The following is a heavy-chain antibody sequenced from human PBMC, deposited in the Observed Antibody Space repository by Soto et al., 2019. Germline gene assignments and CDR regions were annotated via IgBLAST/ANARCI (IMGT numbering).Heavy chain of an antibody. D-gene: IGHD5-18*01. CDR1: GYTFTSYY. CDR2: INPSGGST. Sequence: ASVKVSCKASGYTFTSYYMQWVRQAPGQGLEWMGIINPSGGSTSYAQKFQGRVTMTRDTSTSTVYMELSSLRSEDTAVYYCARVDTAMVNYYYYGMDVWGQGTTVTVSS. CDR3: ARVDTAMVNYYYYGMDV. J-gene: IGHJ6*02. V-gene: IGHV1-46*01.